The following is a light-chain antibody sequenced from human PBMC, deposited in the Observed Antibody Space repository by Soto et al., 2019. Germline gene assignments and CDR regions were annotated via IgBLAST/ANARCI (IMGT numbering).Light chain of an antibody. J-gene: IGKJ4*01. CDR2: AAF. CDR3: QQSYSTLLT. Sequence: DIQMTQSPSSLSASVGDGVTITCRASQSISSYLNWYQQRPGKAPKLLIYAAFSLQSGVPSGFSGSGSGTDFTLTITSLQPEDVATYYCQQSYSTLLTFGGGTKVEIK. V-gene: IGKV1-39*01. CDR1: QSISSY.